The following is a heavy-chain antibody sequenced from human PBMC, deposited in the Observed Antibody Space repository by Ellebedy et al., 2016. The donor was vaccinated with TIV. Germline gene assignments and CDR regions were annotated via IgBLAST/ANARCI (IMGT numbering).Heavy chain of an antibody. CDR2: IWYDGTNI. CDR3: VRGYDQFDY. CDR1: GFTFGSYG. J-gene: IGHJ4*02. Sequence: GESLKISXTTSGFTFGSYGMHWVRQAPGKGLEWVAVIWYDGTNIYYGDSVKGRFTISRDNSKNTLYLQMGSLRAGDTAVYYCVRGYDQFDYWGQGTLVTVPT. V-gene: IGHV3-33*01. D-gene: IGHD5-12*01.